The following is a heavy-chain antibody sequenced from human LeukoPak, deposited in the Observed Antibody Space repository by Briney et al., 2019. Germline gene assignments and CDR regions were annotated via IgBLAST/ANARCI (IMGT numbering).Heavy chain of an antibody. CDR3: ARDRGSSTCPVTFYYYGMDV. CDR1: GYSFSRYG. Sequence: ASVKVACKASGYSFSRYGISWVRQVPGQGLEWMGWNSPNGDINRAQKFQGRVTMTRDTSTSTAYMELRSLRSDDTAVYYCARDRGSSTCPVTFYYYGMDVWGQGTTVTVSS. V-gene: IGHV1-18*04. D-gene: IGHD2-2*01. CDR2: NSPNGDI. J-gene: IGHJ6*02.